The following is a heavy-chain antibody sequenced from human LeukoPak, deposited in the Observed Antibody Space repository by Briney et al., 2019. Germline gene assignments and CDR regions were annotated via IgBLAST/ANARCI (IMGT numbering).Heavy chain of an antibody. J-gene: IGHJ4*02. CDR1: GGTFSSYG. Sequence: ASVKVSCEASGGTFSSYGISWVRQAPGQGLEWMGWISAYNGNTNYAQKLQGRVTMTTDTSTSTAYMELRSLRSDDTAVYYCARLEILNGIDYWGQGTLVTVSS. CDR3: ARLEILNGIDY. CDR2: ISAYNGNT. D-gene: IGHD1-1*01. V-gene: IGHV1-18*01.